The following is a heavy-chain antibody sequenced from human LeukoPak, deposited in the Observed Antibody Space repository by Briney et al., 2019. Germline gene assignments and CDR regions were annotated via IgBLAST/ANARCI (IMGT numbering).Heavy chain of an antibody. D-gene: IGHD3-22*01. Sequence: SVTVSCKASGGTFSSYAISWVRQAPGQGLEWMGGIIPIFGTANYAQKFQGRVTITADESTSTAYMELSSLRSEDTAVYYCARVSYYDSSGYLDYWGQGTLVTVSS. V-gene: IGHV1-69*01. J-gene: IGHJ4*02. CDR1: GGTFSSYA. CDR2: IIPIFGTA. CDR3: ARVSYYDSSGYLDY.